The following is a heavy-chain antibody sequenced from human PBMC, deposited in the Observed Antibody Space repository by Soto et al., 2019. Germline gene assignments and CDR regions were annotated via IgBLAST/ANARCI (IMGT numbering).Heavy chain of an antibody. CDR2: IYSTGTT. Sequence: PGVSLRLSCAASGFTVGNNYMSWVRQAPGKGLEWVSLIYSTGTTKYADSVKGRFTVSRDNAKNTLYLQMNSLRAEDTAVYYCEKYGRGMGSPYNRIGDWCQGIRVT. CDR1: GFTVGNNY. CDR3: EKYGRGMGSPYNRIGD. V-gene: IGHV3-53*01. D-gene: IGHD3-10*01. J-gene: IGHJ4*02.